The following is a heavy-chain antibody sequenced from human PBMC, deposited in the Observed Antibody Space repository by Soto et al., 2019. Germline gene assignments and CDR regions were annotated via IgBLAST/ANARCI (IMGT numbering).Heavy chain of an antibody. Sequence: ASVKVSCKTSGYTFTSYGIIWVRQAPGQGLEWMGWISAYNGNTNYAQKLQGRVTMTTDTSTSTAYMELRSLRSDDTAVYYCARDEPYCSGGSCYSLYWFDPWGQGTLVTVSS. J-gene: IGHJ5*02. CDR3: ARDEPYCSGGSCYSLYWFDP. CDR1: GYTFTSYG. V-gene: IGHV1-18*01. D-gene: IGHD2-15*01. CDR2: ISAYNGNT.